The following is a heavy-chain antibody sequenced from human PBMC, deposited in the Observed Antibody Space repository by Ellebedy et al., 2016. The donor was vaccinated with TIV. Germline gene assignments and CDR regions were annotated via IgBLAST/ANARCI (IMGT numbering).Heavy chain of an antibody. CDR2: INPNSGGT. Sequence: ASVKVSXXASGYTFTGYYMHWVRQAPGQGLEWMGWINPNSGGTNYAQKFQGRVTMTRDTSISTAYMELSRLRSDDTAVYYCAYATGAAALPFDYWGQGTLVTVSS. CDR3: AYATGAAALPFDY. V-gene: IGHV1-2*02. CDR1: GYTFTGYY. D-gene: IGHD6-13*01. J-gene: IGHJ4*02.